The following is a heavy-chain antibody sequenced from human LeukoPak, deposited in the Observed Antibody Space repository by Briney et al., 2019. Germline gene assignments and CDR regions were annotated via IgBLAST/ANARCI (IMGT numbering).Heavy chain of an antibody. CDR3: ARDPNLFTSFGELFEGGFDY. CDR2: IYYSGST. D-gene: IGHD3-10*01. J-gene: IGHJ4*02. V-gene: IGHV4-39*07. CDR1: GGSISSSSYY. Sequence: SETLSLTCTVSGGSISSSSYYWGWIRQPPGKGLEWIGSIYYSGSTYYNPSLKSRVTISVDTSKNQFSLKLSSVTAADTAVYYCARDPNLFTSFGELFEGGFDYWGQGTLVTVSS.